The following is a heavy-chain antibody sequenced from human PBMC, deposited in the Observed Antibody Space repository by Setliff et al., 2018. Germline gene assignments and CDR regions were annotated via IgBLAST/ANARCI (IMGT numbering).Heavy chain of an antibody. J-gene: IGHJ4*02. CDR2: ISGSGGTT. CDR3: ARVSRSYGLPLDY. D-gene: IGHD5-18*01. Sequence: GGSLRLSCAASGFTFSSYAMSWVRQAPGKGLEWVSAISGSGGTTYYSDSVKGRFTISRDNAKNSLYLQMNSLRAEDTAVYYCARVSRSYGLPLDYWGQGTLVTVSS. CDR1: GFTFSSYA. V-gene: IGHV3-23*01.